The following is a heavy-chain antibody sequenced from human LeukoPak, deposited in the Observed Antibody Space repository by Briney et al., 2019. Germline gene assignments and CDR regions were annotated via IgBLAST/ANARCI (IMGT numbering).Heavy chain of an antibody. CDR1: GGSFSGYY. J-gene: IGHJ5*01. Sequence: PSETLSLTCAVYGGSFSGYYWSWIRQPPGKGLEWIGEINHSGSTNYNPSLKSRVIISVDTAKNQFSLKLSSVAAADTGVYYCARGGRRYNWSQFDSWGQGALVTVSS. CDR3: ARGGRRYNWSQFDS. CDR2: INHSGST. V-gene: IGHV4-34*01. D-gene: IGHD1-20*01.